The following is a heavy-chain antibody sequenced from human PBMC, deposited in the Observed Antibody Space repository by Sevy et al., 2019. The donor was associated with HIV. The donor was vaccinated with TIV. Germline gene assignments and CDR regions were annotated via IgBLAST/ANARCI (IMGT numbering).Heavy chain of an antibody. Sequence: SETLSLTCAVYGGSFSGYYWSWIRQPPGKGLEWIGEINHSGSTNDNPSLKSRVTITVDTSKNQFYLKLSSVTAADTAVYYCARWIETPGEWELRRFDYWGQGTLVTVSS. CDR1: GGSFSGYY. V-gene: IGHV4-34*01. D-gene: IGHD1-26*01. J-gene: IGHJ4*02. CDR3: ARWIETPGEWELRRFDY. CDR2: INHSGST.